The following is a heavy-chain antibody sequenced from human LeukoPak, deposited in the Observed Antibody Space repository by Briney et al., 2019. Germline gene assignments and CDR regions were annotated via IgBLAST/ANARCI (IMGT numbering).Heavy chain of an antibody. CDR2: ISYDGSNK. CDR3: ARCSDRQWLVHTGRGDDAFDI. V-gene: IGHV3-30-3*01. CDR1: GFTFSSYA. D-gene: IGHD6-19*01. J-gene: IGHJ3*02. Sequence: GGSLRLSCAASGFTFSSYATHWVRQAPGKGLEWVAVISYDGSNKYYADSVKGRFTISRDNSKNTLYLQMSSLRAEDTAVYYCARCSDRQWLVHTGRGDDAFDIWGQGTMVTVSS.